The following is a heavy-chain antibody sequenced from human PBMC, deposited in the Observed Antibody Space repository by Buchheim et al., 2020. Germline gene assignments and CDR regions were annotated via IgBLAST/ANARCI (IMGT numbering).Heavy chain of an antibody. D-gene: IGHD3-16*01. CDR2: IHPDGSS. V-gene: IGHV4-39*01. J-gene: IGHJ4*02. Sequence: QLQLQESGPGLVKPSETLSLTCSVSGGSISRTIYYWGWIRQPPGKGLEWIGSIHPDGSSYYNPSLKSRVTLSADTSKNQFSLKLSSVTAADTAVYYCASPFTSSYDFDYWGQGTL. CDR3: ASPFTSSYDFDY. CDR1: GGSISRTIYY.